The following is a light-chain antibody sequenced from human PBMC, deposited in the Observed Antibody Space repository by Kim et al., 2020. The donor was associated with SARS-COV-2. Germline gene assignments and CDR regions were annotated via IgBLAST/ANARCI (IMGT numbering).Light chain of an antibody. V-gene: IGKV3-11*01. CDR1: QSVSRY. J-gene: IGKJ1*01. Sequence: LSPGERATLSCRASQSVSRYLAWYQHKLGQAPRLLIYDASNRATGIPARFSGSGSGTDFTLAISSLEPEDFGIYYCQQRSTWPWTFGQGTKVDIK. CDR3: QQRSTWPWT. CDR2: DAS.